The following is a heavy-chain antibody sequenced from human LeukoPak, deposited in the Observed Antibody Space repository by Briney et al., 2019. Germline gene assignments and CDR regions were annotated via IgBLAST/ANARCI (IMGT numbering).Heavy chain of an antibody. J-gene: IGHJ4*02. CDR3: ARLYCGGDCYDYFDY. CDR1: GGSFGGYY. Sequence: SETLSLTCAVYGGSFGGYYWSWIRQPPGKGLEWIGEINHSGSTNYNPSLKSRVTISVDTSKNQFSLKLSSVTAADTAVYYCARLYCGGDCYDYFDYWGQGTLVTVSS. D-gene: IGHD2-21*01. CDR2: INHSGST. V-gene: IGHV4-34*01.